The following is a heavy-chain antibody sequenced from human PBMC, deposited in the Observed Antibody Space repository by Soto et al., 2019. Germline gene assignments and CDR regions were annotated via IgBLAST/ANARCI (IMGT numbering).Heavy chain of an antibody. V-gene: IGHV1-2*02. D-gene: IGHD6-19*01. CDR3: ASKEPPGWDLSGMDV. J-gene: IGHJ6*02. Sequence: ASVKVSCKASGYTFTGYYMHWVRQAPGQGLEWMGWINPNSGGTNYAQKFQGRVTMTRDTSISTAYMELSRLRSDDTAVYYCASKEPPGWDLSGMDVWGQGTTVTVSS. CDR1: GYTFTGYY. CDR2: INPNSGGT.